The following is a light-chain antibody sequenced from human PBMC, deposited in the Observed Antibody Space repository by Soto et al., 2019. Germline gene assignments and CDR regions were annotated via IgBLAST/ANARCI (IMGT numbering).Light chain of an antibody. Sequence: EIVFTQSPCTLSLTPGERATLSCRASQSVSSSQLAWYQHKPGQAPRLLIYDASRRATGIPDRFSGSGSGTDFTLTISRLEPEDFGVYFCQQYGSSPSWTFGQGTKVDIK. CDR1: QSVSSSQ. J-gene: IGKJ1*01. CDR3: QQYGSSPSWT. CDR2: DAS. V-gene: IGKV3-20*01.